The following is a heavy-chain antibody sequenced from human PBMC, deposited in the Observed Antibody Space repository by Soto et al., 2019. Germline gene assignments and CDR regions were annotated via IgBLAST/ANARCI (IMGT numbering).Heavy chain of an antibody. J-gene: IGHJ6*02. CDR1: GGSFSGYY. CDR2: INHSGST. V-gene: IGHV4-34*01. Sequence: SETLSLTCAVYGGSFSGYYWSWIRQPPGKGLEWIGEINHSGSTNYNPSLKSRVTISVDTSKNQLSMKLSSVTAADTAVYYCARWRPGYGTSSFPPAGGMDVRGQGTRFAVS. CDR3: ARWRPGYGTSSFPPAGGMDV. D-gene: IGHD6-13*01.